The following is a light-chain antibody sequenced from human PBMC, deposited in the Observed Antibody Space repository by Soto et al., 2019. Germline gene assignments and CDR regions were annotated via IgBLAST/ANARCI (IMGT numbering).Light chain of an antibody. CDR2: EVN. J-gene: IGLJ1*01. CDR1: RSDVGNYDS. Sequence: QSALTQPPSASGSPGQSVTISCTGTRSDVGNYDSVSWYQLHPGKAPQAVIYEVNKRPSGVPDRFSGSKSGNTASLTVSGLQAEDEGDYYCSSYAGSNNYVFGTGTKVTVL. V-gene: IGLV2-8*01. CDR3: SSYAGSNNYV.